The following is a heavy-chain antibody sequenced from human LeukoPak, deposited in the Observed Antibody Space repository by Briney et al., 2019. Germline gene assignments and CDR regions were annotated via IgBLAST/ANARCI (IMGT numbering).Heavy chain of an antibody. CDR2: IYVSGS. CDR1: GVSIGTYY. J-gene: IGHJ6*03. V-gene: IGHV4-59*08. CDR3: ARHIGGGIEDMDV. Sequence: SETLSLTCTASGVSIGTYYWSWVRQSPGKGLEWIGYIYVSGSRYNPYLQSRVTISVDTSRNQFFLNMSSVTAADTAVYYCARHIGGGIEDMDVWGKGTKVTVSS. D-gene: IGHD3-16*02.